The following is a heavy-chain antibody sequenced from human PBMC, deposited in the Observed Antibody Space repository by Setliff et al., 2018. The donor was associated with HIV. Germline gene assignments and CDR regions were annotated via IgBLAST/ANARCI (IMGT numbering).Heavy chain of an antibody. CDR2: IYTSGST. CDR1: GGSINNYY. Sequence: SETLSLTCSVYGGSINNYYWSWIRQPAGKGLEWIGRIYTSGSTNYNPSLKRRVTMSVDTSKNHFSLKLRSVTAADTAVYYCAREDALTQQFDSWGQGTLVTVSS. CDR3: AREDALTQQFDS. J-gene: IGHJ4*02. D-gene: IGHD6-13*01. V-gene: IGHV4-4*07.